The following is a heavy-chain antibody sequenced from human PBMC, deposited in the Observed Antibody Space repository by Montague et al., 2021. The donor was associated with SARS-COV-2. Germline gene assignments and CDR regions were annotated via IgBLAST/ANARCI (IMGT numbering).Heavy chain of an antibody. Sequence: SETLSLTCTVSGGSVGSSHYYWAWICQPPGKGLEWIGTIYYSGSTYYNPSPRSRVTIDVDASTNQFSLKLHSVTAADTAVYFCARGLYNWNYEHWFDTWGQGTLVTVSS. D-gene: IGHD1-7*01. J-gene: IGHJ5*02. V-gene: IGHV4-39*01. CDR1: GGSVGSSHYY. CDR3: ARGLYNWNYEHWFDT. CDR2: IYYSGST.